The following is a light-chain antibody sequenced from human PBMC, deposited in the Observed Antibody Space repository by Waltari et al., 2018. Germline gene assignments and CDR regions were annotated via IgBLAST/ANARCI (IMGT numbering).Light chain of an antibody. CDR3: QQFINYPLT. J-gene: IGKJ3*01. CDR2: DAS. Sequence: AIQLTQSPSSLSASVGHRITITCRASQDIASALAWYVQKPGKAPQLLIYDASTLESGVPPRFSGSGSGQDFTLSISGLQPEDFATYYCQQFINYPLTFGPGTTVDIK. V-gene: IGKV1D-13*01. CDR1: QDIASA.